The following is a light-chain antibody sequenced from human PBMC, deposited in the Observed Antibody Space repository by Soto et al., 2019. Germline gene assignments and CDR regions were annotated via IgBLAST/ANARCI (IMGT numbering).Light chain of an antibody. Sequence: EIVLSQSPDVLSLSPGDRATLSCRASQSVSNNYLAWYQQKPGQAPRLLIYGASARDTGVPARFSGSGSGTEFTLTISSLQSEDFAVYYCQQYDKWPRTFGQGTKVDIK. J-gene: IGKJ1*01. CDR2: GAS. V-gene: IGKV3-15*01. CDR3: QQYDKWPRT. CDR1: QSVSNN.